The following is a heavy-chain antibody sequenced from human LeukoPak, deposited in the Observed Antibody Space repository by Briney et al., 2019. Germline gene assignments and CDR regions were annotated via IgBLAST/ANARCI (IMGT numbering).Heavy chain of an antibody. CDR3: AKDPYRASSGLVDY. CDR2: ISRGTGST. V-gene: IGHV3-23*01. CDR1: GFTFSISA. D-gene: IGHD5-12*01. Sequence: GGSLRLSCAASGFTFSISAMSWVRQAPGKGLEWVSTISRGTGSTYYADSVKGRFTISRDNSKNTLYLQMNSLRAEDTAVYYCAKDPYRASSGLVDYWGQGTLVTVSS. J-gene: IGHJ4*02.